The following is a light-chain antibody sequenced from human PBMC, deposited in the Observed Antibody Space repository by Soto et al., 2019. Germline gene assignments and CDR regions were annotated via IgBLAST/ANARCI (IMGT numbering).Light chain of an antibody. CDR3: QQYNSYSLT. CDR1: QSISSW. J-gene: IGKJ1*01. CDR2: KAS. Sequence: DIQMTQSPSTLSTSVGDRVTITCRASQSISSWLAWHQQKPGKAPKLLIYKASSLESGVSSRFSGSGSGTEFTLTISSLQPDDFATYYCQQYNSYSLTFGQGTKVEIK. V-gene: IGKV1-5*03.